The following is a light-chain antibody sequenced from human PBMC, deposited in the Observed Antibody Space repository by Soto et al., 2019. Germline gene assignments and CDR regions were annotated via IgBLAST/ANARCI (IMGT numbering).Light chain of an antibody. CDR3: QVWDDISDHYV. V-gene: IGLV3-21*04. Sequence: SYELTQPPSVSVAPGETARITCGGSNIGIKSVHWYQQKTGPAPVVVIHDXXDPPXGXXERXSXSXXGITATLTISRVEAEDEXXYYCQVWDDISDHYVFGTGTKVTVL. CDR1: NIGIKS. CDR2: DXX. J-gene: IGLJ1*01.